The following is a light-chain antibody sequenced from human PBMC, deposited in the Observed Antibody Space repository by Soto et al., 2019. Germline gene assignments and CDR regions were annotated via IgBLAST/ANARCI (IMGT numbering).Light chain of an antibody. Sequence: DIQMTQSPSSVSASVGARVTFTCRASQDISGWLAWYQQKPGRAPKLLIYAASTLENGVPSRFSGSGSGTDFTLTISSLQPEDSATYFCQQADSFPSITFGQGTRLEIK. CDR2: AAS. V-gene: IGKV1D-12*01. CDR3: QQADSFPSIT. J-gene: IGKJ5*01. CDR1: QDISGW.